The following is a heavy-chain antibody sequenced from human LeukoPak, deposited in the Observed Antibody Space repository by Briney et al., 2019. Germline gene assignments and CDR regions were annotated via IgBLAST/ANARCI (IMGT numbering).Heavy chain of an antibody. V-gene: IGHV3-30*02. J-gene: IGHJ2*01. Sequence: PGGSLRLSCAASGFTFSSYGMHWVRQAPGKGLEWVAFIRYDGSNKYYADSVKGRFTISRDNSKNTLYLQMNSLRAEDTAVYYCAKDPSYYDFWSGSHSGYFDLWGGGTLVTVSS. CDR3: AKDPSYYDFWSGSHSGYFDL. CDR1: GFTFSSYG. D-gene: IGHD3-3*01. CDR2: IRYDGSNK.